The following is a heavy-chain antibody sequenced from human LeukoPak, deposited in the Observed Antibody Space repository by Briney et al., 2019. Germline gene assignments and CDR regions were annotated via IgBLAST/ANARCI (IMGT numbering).Heavy chain of an antibody. CDR2: INPNSGGT. CDR3: AREAYCGGDCYSGFDY. J-gene: IGHJ4*02. D-gene: IGHD2-21*02. CDR1: GYTFTGYY. V-gene: IGHV1-2*02. Sequence: ASVKVSCKASGYTFTGYYMHWVRQAPGQGLEWMGWINPNSGGTNYAQKFQGRVTMTRDTSISTAYMELSRLRSDDTAVYYCAREAYCGGDCYSGFDYWGQGTLVTVSS.